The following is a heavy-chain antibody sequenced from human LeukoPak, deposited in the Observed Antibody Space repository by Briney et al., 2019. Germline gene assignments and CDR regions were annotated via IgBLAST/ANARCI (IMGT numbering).Heavy chain of an antibody. CDR1: GGTFSSYA. Sequence: SVKVSCKASGGTFSSYAISWVRQAPGQGLEWMGGIIPIFGTANYAQKFQGRVTITTDESTSTAYMELSSLRSEDTAVYYCAREPVVRYYDSSGYYYEADAFDIWGQGTMVTVSS. CDR2: IIPIFGTA. CDR3: AREPVVRYYDSSGYYYEADAFDI. J-gene: IGHJ3*02. D-gene: IGHD3-22*01. V-gene: IGHV1-69*05.